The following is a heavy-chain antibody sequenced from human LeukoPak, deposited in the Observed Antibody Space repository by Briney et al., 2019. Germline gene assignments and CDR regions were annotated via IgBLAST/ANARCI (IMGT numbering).Heavy chain of an antibody. D-gene: IGHD1-1*01. V-gene: IGHV4-31*03. CDR3: ARAGTTPGDFDY. CDR2: IYYSGST. J-gene: IGHJ4*02. CDR1: GGSISSGGYY. Sequence: SQTLSLTCTVSGGSISSGGYYWSWIRQHPGKGLEWIGSIYYSGSTYYNPSLKSRVTISVDTSKNQFSLKLSSVTAADTAVYYCARAGTTPGDFDYWGQGTLVTVSS.